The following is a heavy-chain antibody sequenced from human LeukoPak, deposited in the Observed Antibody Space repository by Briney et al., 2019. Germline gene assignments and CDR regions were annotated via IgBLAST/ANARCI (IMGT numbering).Heavy chain of an antibody. V-gene: IGHV3-23*01. CDR2: ISGSGGTT. D-gene: IGHD4-17*01. J-gene: IGHJ3*01. CDR3: AKVSTYGDDYHDAFDV. CDR1: GFTFRSYA. Sequence: PGGSLRLSCAASGFTFRSYAMSWVRQAPGKGLEWVSAISGSGGTTYFADSVRGRFTISRDNSKNTLYLQMNSLRAEDTAVYYCAKVSTYGDDYHDAFDVWGQGTMVTASS.